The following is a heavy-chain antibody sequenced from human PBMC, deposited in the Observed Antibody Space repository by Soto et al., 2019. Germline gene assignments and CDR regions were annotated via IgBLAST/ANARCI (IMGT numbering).Heavy chain of an antibody. J-gene: IGHJ4*02. CDR2: INTYNGMT. D-gene: IGHD5-12*01. V-gene: IGHV1-18*01. Sequence: QVQLVRSGGEVKKPGASVTVSCKASGYTFINYHITWVRQAPGQGLEWMAWINTYNGMTDYAQKFQGRVTMTRDTSTSTAYMELRNLGSDGTALYFCAKSPRGEMATDWGQGTLVTVSS. CDR3: AKSPRGEMATD. CDR1: GYTFINYH.